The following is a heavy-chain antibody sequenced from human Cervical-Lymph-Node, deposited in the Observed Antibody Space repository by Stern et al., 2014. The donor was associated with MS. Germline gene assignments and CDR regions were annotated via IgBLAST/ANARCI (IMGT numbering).Heavy chain of an antibody. D-gene: IGHD2-8*02. CDR3: ARAFCTGGVCYSFPFYGMDV. CDR2: INYNGGST. Sequence: EVQLVESGGGVVRPGGSLRLSCAASGFTFGDYGMSWVRPVPGKGPEWGSAINYNGGSTGYTTSLKGRFTICRDNAKKSLYLRMNSLRVEDTAVYHCARAFCTGGVCYSFPFYGMDVWGQGTTVTVSS. J-gene: IGHJ6*02. V-gene: IGHV3-20*01. CDR1: GFTFGDYG.